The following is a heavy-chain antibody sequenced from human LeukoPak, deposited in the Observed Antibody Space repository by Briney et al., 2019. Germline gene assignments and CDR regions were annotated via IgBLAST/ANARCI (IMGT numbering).Heavy chain of an antibody. V-gene: IGHV4-59*08. CDR3: ARGEGYYDSSGPNWFDP. D-gene: IGHD3-22*01. CDR1: GGSISSYY. CDR2: IYYSGGT. J-gene: IGHJ5*02. Sequence: PSETLSLTCTVSGGSISSYYWSWIRQPPGKGLEWIGYIYYSGGTNYNPTLKSRVTISADTSTNQSSLKLRSVTAADPAAYYCARGEGYYDSSGPNWFDPWGQGTLVTVSS.